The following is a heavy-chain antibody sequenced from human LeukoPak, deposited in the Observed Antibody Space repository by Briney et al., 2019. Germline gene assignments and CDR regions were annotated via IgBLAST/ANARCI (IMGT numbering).Heavy chain of an antibody. CDR3: ARVPPGGHARYYYYMDV. CDR2: IYYSGST. Sequence: KTSETLSLTCTVSGGSISSYYWSWIRQPPGKGLEWIGYIYYSGSTNYNPSLKGRVTISIDTSKNQFSLKLGSVTAADTAVYYCARVPPGGHARYYYYMDVWGKGTTVTVSS. V-gene: IGHV4-59*01. J-gene: IGHJ6*03. CDR1: GGSISSYY. D-gene: IGHD3-16*01.